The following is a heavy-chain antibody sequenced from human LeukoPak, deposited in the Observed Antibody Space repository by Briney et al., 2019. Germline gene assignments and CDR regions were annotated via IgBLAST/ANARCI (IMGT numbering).Heavy chain of an antibody. V-gene: IGHV4-59*11. CDR1: GGSISSHY. Sequence: ETLSLTCTVSGGSISSHYWNWIRQPPGKGLEWIGYIYYSGSTNYNPSLRSRFTISIDRSTNRFSLRLSSVTAADTAMYYCARGVLTTVSYYMDVWGNGTTVTVSS. CDR3: ARGVLTTVSYYMDV. D-gene: IGHD4-11*01. CDR2: IYYSGST. J-gene: IGHJ6*03.